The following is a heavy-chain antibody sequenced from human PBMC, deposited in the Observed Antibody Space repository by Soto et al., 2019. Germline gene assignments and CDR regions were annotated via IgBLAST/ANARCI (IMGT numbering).Heavy chain of an antibody. CDR3: ARAPLYSTSPKSAFDI. V-gene: IGHV1-18*01. CDR1: GYTFTSYG. Sequence: QVQLVQSGPEEKKPGASVKVSCKASGYTFTSYGISWVRQAPGQGLEWMGWISTYNGNPNYAQKLQGRVTMTTDTSTSTAYMELRSLRSDDTAVFYCARAPLYSTSPKSAFDIWGQGTVVTVSS. CDR2: ISTYNGNP. J-gene: IGHJ3*02. D-gene: IGHD6-6*01.